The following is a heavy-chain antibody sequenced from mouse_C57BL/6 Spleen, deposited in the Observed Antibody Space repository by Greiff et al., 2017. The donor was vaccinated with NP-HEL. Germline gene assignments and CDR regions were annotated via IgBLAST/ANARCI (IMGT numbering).Heavy chain of an antibody. V-gene: IGHV1-26*01. CDR2: INPNNGGT. Sequence: EVQLQQSGPELVKPGASVKISCKASGYTFTDYYMNWVKQSHGKSLEWIGDINPNNGGTSYNQKFKGKATLTVDKSSSTAYMELRSLTSEDSAVYYCARGTTAFDYWGQGTTLTVSS. CDR3: ARGTTAFDY. CDR1: GYTFTDYY. D-gene: IGHD1-2*01. J-gene: IGHJ2*01.